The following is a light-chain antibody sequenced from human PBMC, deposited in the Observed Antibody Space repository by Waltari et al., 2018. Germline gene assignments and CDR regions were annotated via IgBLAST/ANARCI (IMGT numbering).Light chain of an antibody. CDR1: TSDLGGNNY. CDR2: DVS. CDR3: SSFTSTSTWV. Sequence: QSALTQPASVSGSPGQSITIPCTGTTSDLGGNNYVSWYQQHPGKAPKLILYDVSSRPSGVSNRFSGSKSGNTASLTISGLQAEDEADYYCSSFTSTSTWVFGGGTKLTVL. J-gene: IGLJ3*02. V-gene: IGLV2-14*01.